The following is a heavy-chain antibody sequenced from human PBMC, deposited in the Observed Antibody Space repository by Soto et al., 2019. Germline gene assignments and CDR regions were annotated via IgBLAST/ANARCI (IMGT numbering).Heavy chain of an antibody. CDR2: INPIIGTT. CDR1: GGTFSSYA. Sequence: SVKVSCKASGGTFSSYAISWVRQAPGQRLEWMGGINPIIGTTNYAQKFQGRVTITRDTSTSTAYMELSSLRSEDTAVYYCARSLRCSGGSCYSGYYYYYMDVWGKGTTVTVSS. D-gene: IGHD2-15*01. J-gene: IGHJ6*03. V-gene: IGHV1-69*05. CDR3: ARSLRCSGGSCYSGYYYYYMDV.